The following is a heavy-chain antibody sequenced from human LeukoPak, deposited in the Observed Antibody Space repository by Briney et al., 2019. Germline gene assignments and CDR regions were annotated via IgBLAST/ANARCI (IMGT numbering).Heavy chain of an antibody. J-gene: IGHJ5*02. CDR3: ARDPSSMVYSMGWFDP. CDR2: ICAYNGNT. CDR1: GYTFTSYA. Sequence: GASVKVSCKASGYTFTSYAISWVRQAPGQGLEWMGWICAYNGNTNYAQKFQGRVTMTTDTSTSTAYMELRSLRSDDTAVYFCARDPSSMVYSMGWFDPWGQGTLVTVSS. V-gene: IGHV1-18*01. D-gene: IGHD2-8*01.